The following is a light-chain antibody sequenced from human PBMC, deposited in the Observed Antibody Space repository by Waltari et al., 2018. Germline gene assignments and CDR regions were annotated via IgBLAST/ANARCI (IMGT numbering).Light chain of an antibody. CDR3: QSYDGGIWV. CDR1: SGSIGRNY. V-gene: IGLV6-57*04. Sequence: FMLTQPHSVSESPGKTVTISCTRNSGSIGRNYVHWYHQRPGGAPTIVIFEDDQRPSGVPDRFSGSIDSASNSASLTLSGLEIEDEGDYYCQSYDGGIWVCGGGTRLTVL. CDR2: EDD. J-gene: IGLJ3*02.